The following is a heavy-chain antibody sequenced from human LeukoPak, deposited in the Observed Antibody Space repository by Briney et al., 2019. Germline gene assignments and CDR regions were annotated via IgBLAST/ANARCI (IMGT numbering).Heavy chain of an antibody. CDR2: ISGSGDKT. Sequence: GGSLRLSCAASGFTFSTYAMTWVRQTPGKGLEWVSTISGSGDKTYHADSVKGRFTISRDNSKNTLYLQMYSLRAEDTAVYYCAKDFTSRYYYMDVWGKGTTVTVSS. J-gene: IGHJ6*03. CDR1: GFTFSTYA. V-gene: IGHV3-23*01. CDR3: AKDFTSRYYYMDV. D-gene: IGHD2-2*01.